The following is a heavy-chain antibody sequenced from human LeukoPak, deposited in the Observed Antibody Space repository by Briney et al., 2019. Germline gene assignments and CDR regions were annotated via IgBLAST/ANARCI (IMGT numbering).Heavy chain of an antibody. CDR1: GYTFTSYG. V-gene: IGHV1-18*01. CDR2: ISAYNGNT. D-gene: IGHD3-10*01. CDR3: ARDRFGWFGELSFYFDY. J-gene: IGHJ4*02. Sequence: ASVKVSCKASGYTFTSYGISWVRQAPGQGLEWTGWISAYNGNTNYAQKLQGRVTMTTDTSTSTAYMELRSLRSDDTAVYYCARDRFGWFGELSFYFDYWGQGTLVTVSS.